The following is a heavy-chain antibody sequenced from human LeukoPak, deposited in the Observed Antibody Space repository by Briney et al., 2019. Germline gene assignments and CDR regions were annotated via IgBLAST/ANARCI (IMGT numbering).Heavy chain of an antibody. CDR1: GFTFSSYS. D-gene: IGHD2-21*02. J-gene: IGHJ3*02. CDR3: ARGGIVVVTYAFDI. Sequence: PGGSLRLSCAASGFTFSSYSMNWVRQAPGKGLEWVSYISSSSSYIYYADSVKGRFTISRDNAKNSLYLQMNSLRAEDTAVYYCARGGIVVVTYAFDIWGQGTMVTVSS. V-gene: IGHV3-21*01. CDR2: ISSSSSYI.